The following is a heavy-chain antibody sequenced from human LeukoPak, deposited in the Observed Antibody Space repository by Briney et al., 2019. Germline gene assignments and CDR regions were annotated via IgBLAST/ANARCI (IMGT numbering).Heavy chain of an antibody. Sequence: SETLSLTCAVYGGSFSGYYWSWIRQPPGKGLEWIGEISHSGITNYNPSLKSRVTISADKSKNQFSLKLNSVTAADTAVYYCARWGTYWGQGILVTVSS. J-gene: IGHJ4*02. D-gene: IGHD3-16*01. V-gene: IGHV4-34*01. CDR1: GGSFSGYY. CDR2: ISHSGIT. CDR3: ARWGTY.